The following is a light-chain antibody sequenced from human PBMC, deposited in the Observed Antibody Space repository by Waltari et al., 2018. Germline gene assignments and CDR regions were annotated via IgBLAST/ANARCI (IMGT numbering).Light chain of an antibody. V-gene: IGLV2-11*01. CDR2: DVT. J-gene: IGLJ2*01. CDR1: SNDVGGYHY. CDR3: SSYGGTYFV. Sequence: QSALTQPRSVSGSPGQSVTISCTGTSNDVGGYHYVSWYQHHPGDVPKLMIYDVTQRPSGVPDRFSGSKSGNTASLTISGLQADDEADYYCSSYGGTYFVFGGGTRLTVL.